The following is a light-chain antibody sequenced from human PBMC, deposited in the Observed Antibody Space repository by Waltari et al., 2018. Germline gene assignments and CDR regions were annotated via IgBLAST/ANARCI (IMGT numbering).Light chain of an antibody. Sequence: DIQMTQSPSSLSASVGDRVTITCQASQDIRPYLNWYQQKPGRAPKLLILDAFNLETGVPRMFSGSGSGTHFSFTINSLQPEDIATYYCQQYDNLPTTFGQGTRLDMK. V-gene: IGKV1-33*01. J-gene: IGKJ5*01. CDR1: QDIRPY. CDR2: DAF. CDR3: QQYDNLPTT.